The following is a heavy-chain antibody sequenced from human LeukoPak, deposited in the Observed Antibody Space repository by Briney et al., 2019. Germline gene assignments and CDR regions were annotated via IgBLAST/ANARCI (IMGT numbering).Heavy chain of an antibody. CDR1: GFTSSSYA. V-gene: IGHV3-23*01. Sequence: GGSLRLSCAASGFTSSSYAMSWVRQAPGKGLEWVSDISGSGGSTYYADSVKGRFTISRDNSKNTLYLQMNSLRAEDTAVYYCAKDPRYCSGGSCYFGYYFDYWGQGTLVTVSS. CDR2: ISGSGGST. CDR3: AKDPRYCSGGSCYFGYYFDY. J-gene: IGHJ4*02. D-gene: IGHD2-15*01.